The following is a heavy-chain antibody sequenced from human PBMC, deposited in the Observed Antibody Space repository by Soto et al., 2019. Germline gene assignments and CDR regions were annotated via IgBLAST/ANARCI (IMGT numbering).Heavy chain of an antibody. J-gene: IGHJ6*03. V-gene: IGHV1-2*04. D-gene: IGHD1-1*01. CDR3: ARDRTRAGTNYYYFYHMDV. Sequence: ASVKVSCKASGYTFTGYYMHWVRQAPGQGLEWMGWINPNSGGTNYAQKFQGWVTMTRDTSISTAYMELSRLRSDDTAVYYCARDRTRAGTNYYYFYHMDVWGKGTTFTVAS. CDR2: INPNSGGT. CDR1: GYTFTGYY.